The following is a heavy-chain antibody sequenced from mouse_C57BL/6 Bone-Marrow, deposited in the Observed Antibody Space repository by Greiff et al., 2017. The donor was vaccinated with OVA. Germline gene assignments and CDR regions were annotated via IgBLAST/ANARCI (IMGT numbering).Heavy chain of an antibody. J-gene: IGHJ2*01. V-gene: IGHV1-82*01. Sequence: QVQLQQSGPELVKPGASVKISCKASGYAFSSSWMNWVKQRPGKGLEWIGRIYPGDGDTNYNGKFKGKATLTADKSSSTAYMQLSSLTSEDSAVYFCAPTYDGYSYFDYWGQGTTLTVSS. CDR1: GYAFSSSW. CDR3: APTYDGYSYFDY. CDR2: IYPGDGDT. D-gene: IGHD2-3*01.